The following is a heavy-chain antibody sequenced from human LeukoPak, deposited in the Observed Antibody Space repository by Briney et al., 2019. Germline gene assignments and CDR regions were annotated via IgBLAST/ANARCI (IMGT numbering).Heavy chain of an antibody. D-gene: IGHD6-13*01. CDR1: GFTFSSYA. CDR2: ISGSGGST. J-gene: IGHJ4*02. Sequence: GGSLRLSCAASGFTFSSYAMSWVRQAPGKGLEWVSAISGSGGSTYYADSVKGRFTISRDNSKNTLHLQMNSLRAEDTAVYYCAKHRSSPRTRYFDYWGQGTLVTVSS. V-gene: IGHV3-23*01. CDR3: AKHRSSPRTRYFDY.